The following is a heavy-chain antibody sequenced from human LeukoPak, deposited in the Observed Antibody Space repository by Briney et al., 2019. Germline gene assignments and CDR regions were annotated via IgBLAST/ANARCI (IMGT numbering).Heavy chain of an antibody. J-gene: IGHJ4*02. CDR2: ISSSSSYI. Sequence: PGGSLRLSCAASGFTFSSYSMNWVRHAPGKGLELVSSISSSSSYIYYADSVKGRFTISRDNAKNSLYLQMNSLRAEDAAVYYCARAMSAVAGIDYWGQGTLVTVSS. CDR3: ARAMSAVAGIDY. D-gene: IGHD6-19*01. CDR1: GFTFSSYS. V-gene: IGHV3-21*01.